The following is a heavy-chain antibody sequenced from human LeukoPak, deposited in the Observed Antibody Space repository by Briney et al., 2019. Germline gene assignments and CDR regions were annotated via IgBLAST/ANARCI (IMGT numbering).Heavy chain of an antibody. CDR1: GFTFSNYW. V-gene: IGHV3-48*04. D-gene: IGHD3-10*02. Sequence: GRSLRLSCAASGFTFSNYWMSWVRQAPGKGLEWVSYISSSGSTIYYADSVKGRFTISRDNAKNSLYLQMNSLRAEDTAVYYCAELGITMIGGVWGKGTTVTISS. J-gene: IGHJ6*04. CDR2: ISSSGSTI. CDR3: AELGITMIGGV.